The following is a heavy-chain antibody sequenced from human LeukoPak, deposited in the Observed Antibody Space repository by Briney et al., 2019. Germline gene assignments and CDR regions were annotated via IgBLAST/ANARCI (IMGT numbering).Heavy chain of an antibody. V-gene: IGHV3-21*01. J-gene: IGHJ4*02. CDR3: ARVRSSSCFSVDY. Sequence: GGSLRLSCAASGFTVSSYSMNWVRQAPGKGLEWVSSIDSSGSKIYYADSVKGRFTISRDNAKNSLYPQMNSLRDEDTAVYYCARVRSSSCFSVDYWGQGTLVTVSS. CDR2: IDSSGSKI. D-gene: IGHD2-2*01. CDR1: GFTVSSYS.